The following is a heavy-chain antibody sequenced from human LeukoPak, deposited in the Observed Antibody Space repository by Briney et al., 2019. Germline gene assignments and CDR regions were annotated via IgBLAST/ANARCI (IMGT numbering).Heavy chain of an antibody. Sequence: SETLSLTCTVSGDSVASGGYYWNWIRQPPGKGLEWIGYIYYSVSTNYNLSLKSRVAISVDTSENQFSLKLTSVTAADTAVYYCARGGRGRNWFDPWGQGTLVTVSS. J-gene: IGHJ5*02. CDR3: ARGGRGRNWFDP. CDR1: GDSVASGGYY. D-gene: IGHD3-10*01. CDR2: IYYSVST. V-gene: IGHV4-61*08.